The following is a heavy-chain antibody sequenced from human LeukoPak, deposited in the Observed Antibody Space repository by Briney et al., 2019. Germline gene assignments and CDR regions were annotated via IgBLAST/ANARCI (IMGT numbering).Heavy chain of an antibody. J-gene: IGHJ4*02. CDR2: IRYDGSNK. CDR3: AKAPNWNDPSPQSFDY. V-gene: IGHV3-30*02. CDR1: GFTFSSYS. Sequence: GGSLRLSCAASGFTFSSYSMHWVRQAPGKGLEWVAFIRYDGSNKYYADSVKGRFTISRDNSKNTLYLQMNSLRAEDTAVYYCAKAPNWNDPSPQSFDYWGQGTLVTVSS. D-gene: IGHD1-1*01.